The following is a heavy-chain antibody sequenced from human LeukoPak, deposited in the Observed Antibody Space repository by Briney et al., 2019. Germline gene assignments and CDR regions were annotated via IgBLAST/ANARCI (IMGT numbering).Heavy chain of an antibody. CDR1: GGTFSSYA. Sequence: SVKVSCKASGGTFSSYAISWVRQAPGQGLEWMGGIIPIFGTANYAQKFQGRVTITTDESTSTAYMELSSLRSEDTAVYYRAGGVYDSSGYYYATFDYWGQGTLVTVSS. J-gene: IGHJ4*02. CDR2: IIPIFGTA. V-gene: IGHV1-69*05. D-gene: IGHD3-22*01. CDR3: AGGVYDSSGYYYATFDY.